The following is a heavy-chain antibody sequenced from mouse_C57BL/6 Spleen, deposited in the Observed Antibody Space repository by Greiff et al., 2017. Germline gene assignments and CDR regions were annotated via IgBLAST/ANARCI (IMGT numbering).Heavy chain of an antibody. CDR3: ARDGLRRGDY. D-gene: IGHD2-4*01. V-gene: IGHV1-26*01. J-gene: IGHJ2*01. CDR2: INPNNGGT. Sequence: VQLQQSGPELVKPGASVKISCKASGYTFTDYYMNWVKQSHGKSLEWIGDINPNNGGTSYNQKFKGKATLTVDKSSSTAYMGLRSLTSEDSAVYYCARDGLRRGDYWGQGTTLTVSS. CDR1: GYTFTDYY.